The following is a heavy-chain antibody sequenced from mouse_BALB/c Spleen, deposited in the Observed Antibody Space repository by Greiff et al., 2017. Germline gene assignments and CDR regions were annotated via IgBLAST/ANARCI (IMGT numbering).Heavy chain of an antibody. Sequence: EVQGVESGGGLVKPGGSLKLSCAASGFTFSDYYMYWVRQTPEKRLEWVATISDGGSYTYYPDSVKGRFTISRDNAKNNLYLQMSSLKSEDTAMYYCARYGSSYDFDYWGQGTTLTVSS. CDR1: GFTFSDYY. D-gene: IGHD1-1*01. V-gene: IGHV5-4*02. J-gene: IGHJ2*01. CDR3: ARYGSSYDFDY. CDR2: ISDGGSYT.